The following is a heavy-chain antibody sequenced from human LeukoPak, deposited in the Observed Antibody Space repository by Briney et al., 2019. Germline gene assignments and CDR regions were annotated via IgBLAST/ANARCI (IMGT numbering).Heavy chain of an antibody. CDR1: GGSISSISYY. CDR3: ARQIVGAHRGFDY. CDR2: IYYSGST. Sequence: SETLSLTCTVSGGSISSISYYWAWIRQPPGKGLEWIGSIYYSGSTYYNPSLKSRVTISVDTSKSQFPLKLSSVPASDTAMYYCARQIVGAHRGFDYWGQGTLVTVSS. D-gene: IGHD1-26*01. V-gene: IGHV4-39*01. J-gene: IGHJ4*02.